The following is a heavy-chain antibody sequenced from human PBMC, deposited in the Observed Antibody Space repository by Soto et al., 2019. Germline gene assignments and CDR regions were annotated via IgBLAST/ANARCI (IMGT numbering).Heavy chain of an antibody. CDR2: ISNDGRRK. CDR1: GFSLSTNT. CDR3: ARVATAMTYDF. J-gene: IGHJ4*02. Sequence: LRLSCAASGFSLSTNTMHWVRQVPGKGLEWVASISNDGRRKYYADFVKGRFTISRDTANNILYLEMNSLRAEDTSLYYCARVATAMTYDFWGQGTQVTVS. D-gene: IGHD2-21*02. V-gene: IGHV3-30*04.